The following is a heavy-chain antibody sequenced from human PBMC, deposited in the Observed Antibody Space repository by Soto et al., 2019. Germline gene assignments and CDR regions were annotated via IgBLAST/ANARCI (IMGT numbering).Heavy chain of an antibody. CDR1: GFTFSSYA. J-gene: IGHJ6*02. CDR2: ISYDGSNK. Sequence: GGSLRLSCAASGFTFSSYAMHWVHQAPGKGLEWVAVISYDGSNKYYADSVKGRFTISRDNSKNTLYLQMNSLRAEDTAVYYCARGHEYYYDSSGYAFYYYYYGMDVWGQGTTVTVYS. CDR3: ARGHEYYYDSSGYAFYYYYYGMDV. D-gene: IGHD3-22*01. V-gene: IGHV3-30-3*01.